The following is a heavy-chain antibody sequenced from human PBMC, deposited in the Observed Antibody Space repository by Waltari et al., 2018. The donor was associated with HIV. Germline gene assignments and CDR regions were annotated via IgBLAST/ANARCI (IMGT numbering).Heavy chain of an antibody. V-gene: IGHV4-59*01. D-gene: IGHD3-16*02. Sequence: QVQLQESGPGLVKPSETLSLTCTVSGGSISSYYWSWIRQTPGKGLEWIGYIYYSGRTNYNPSLKSRVTISVDTSKNQFSLNLSSVTAADTAVYYCACGYDYVWGSYRRGWFDPWGQGTLVTVSS. CDR1: GGSISSYY. J-gene: IGHJ5*02. CDR3: ACGYDYVWGSYRRGWFDP. CDR2: IYYSGRT.